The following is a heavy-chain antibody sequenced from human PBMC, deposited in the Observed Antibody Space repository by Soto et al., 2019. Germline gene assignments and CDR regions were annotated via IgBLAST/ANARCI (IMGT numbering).Heavy chain of an antibody. J-gene: IGHJ4*02. CDR1: GFTFSSYA. CDR2: ISGSGGST. Sequence: EVQLLESGGGLVQPGGSLRLSCAASGFTFSSYAMSWVRQAPGKGLEWVSAISGSGGSTYYADSVKGRFTISRDNSKNTLYLQMNSLRAEDTAVYYCAKALDIVVVPAAIHALGYWGQGTLVTVSS. D-gene: IGHD2-2*02. CDR3: AKALDIVVVPAAIHALGY. V-gene: IGHV3-23*01.